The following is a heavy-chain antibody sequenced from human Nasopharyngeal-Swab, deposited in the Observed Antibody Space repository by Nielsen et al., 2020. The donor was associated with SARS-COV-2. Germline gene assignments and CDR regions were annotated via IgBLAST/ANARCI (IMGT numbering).Heavy chain of an antibody. V-gene: IGHV3-23*01. D-gene: IGHD1-26*01. CDR1: GFTFSSYA. Sequence: GGSLRLSCAASGFTFSSYAMTWVRQAPGKGLEWVSAISASGGSTYYADSVRGRFTISRDTAKNSLYLQMNSLRVEDTAVYFCAGSILGDAFDFWGPAIMVIVSS. CDR3: AGSILGDAFDF. J-gene: IGHJ3*01. CDR2: ISASGGST.